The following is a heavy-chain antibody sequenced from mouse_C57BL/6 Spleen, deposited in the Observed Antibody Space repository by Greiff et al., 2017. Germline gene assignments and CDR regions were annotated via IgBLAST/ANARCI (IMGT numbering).Heavy chain of an antibody. CDR2: IYPGSGST. Sequence: VQLQQPGAELVKPGASVKMSCKASGYTFTSYWINWVKQRPGQGLEWIGDIYPGSGSTNYNEKFKSKATLTVDTSSSTAYMQLSSLTSEDSAVYYCARSEGYYYGSSYDWYFDVWGTGTTVTVSS. CDR3: ARSEGYYYGSSYDWYFDV. J-gene: IGHJ1*03. D-gene: IGHD1-1*01. V-gene: IGHV1-55*01. CDR1: GYTFTSYW.